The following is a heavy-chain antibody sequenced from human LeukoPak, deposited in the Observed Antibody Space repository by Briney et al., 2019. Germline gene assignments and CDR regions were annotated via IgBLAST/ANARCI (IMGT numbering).Heavy chain of an antibody. V-gene: IGHV3-30*02. CDR2: IRYDGSNK. Sequence: GGSLRLSCAASGFIFSSYGMHWVRQAPGKGLEWVAFIRYDGSNKYYADSVKGRFTISRDNSKNRLYLQMNSLRAEDTAVYYCAKDTDYDFWSGLSPAVDYWGQGTLVTVSS. J-gene: IGHJ4*02. D-gene: IGHD3-3*01. CDR3: AKDTDYDFWSGLSPAVDY. CDR1: GFIFSSYG.